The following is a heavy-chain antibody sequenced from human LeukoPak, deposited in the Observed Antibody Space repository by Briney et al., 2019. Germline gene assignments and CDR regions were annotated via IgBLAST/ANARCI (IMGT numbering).Heavy chain of an antibody. CDR1: GYIITSYW. CDR3: ATRGAARPNTFDY. V-gene: IGHV5-51*01. Sequence: TGESLKISCKGSGYIITSYWIGCVRQMPGKGLEWMGIIYPGDSDTRYSPSFQGQVTISADKSISTAYLQWSSLKASDTAMYYCATRGAARPNTFDYWGQGTLVTVSS. D-gene: IGHD6-6*01. CDR2: IYPGDSDT. J-gene: IGHJ4*02.